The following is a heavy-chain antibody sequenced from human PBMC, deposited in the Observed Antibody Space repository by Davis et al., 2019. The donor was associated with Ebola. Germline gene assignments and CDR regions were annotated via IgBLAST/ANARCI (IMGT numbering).Heavy chain of an antibody. J-gene: IGHJ5*02. CDR1: GYTFTSYY. D-gene: IGHD1-20*01. V-gene: IGHV1-46*01. CDR2: INPSGGST. Sequence: ASVKVSCKASGYTFTSYYMHWVRQAPGQGLEWMGIINPSGGSTSYAQKFQGRVTITADKSTSTAYMELSSLRSEDTAVYYCARDRGYNWNLGGWFDPWGQGTLVTVSS. CDR3: ARDRGYNWNLGGWFDP.